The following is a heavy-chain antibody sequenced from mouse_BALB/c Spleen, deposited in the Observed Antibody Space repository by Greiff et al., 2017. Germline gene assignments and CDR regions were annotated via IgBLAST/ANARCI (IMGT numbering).Heavy chain of an antibody. CDR2: INPSSGYT. CDR3: ARRDGNPAWFAY. J-gene: IGHJ3*01. Sequence: QVQLQQSGAELARPGASVRMSCKASGYTFTSYTMHWVKQRPGQGLEWIGYINPSSGYTNYNQKFKDKATLTADKSSSTAYMQLSSLTSEDSAVYYCARRDGNPAWFAYWGQGTLVTVSA. CDR1: GYTFTSYT. D-gene: IGHD2-1*01. V-gene: IGHV1-4*01.